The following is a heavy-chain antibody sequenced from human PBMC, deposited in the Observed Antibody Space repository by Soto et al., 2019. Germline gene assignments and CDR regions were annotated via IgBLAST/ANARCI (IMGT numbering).Heavy chain of an antibody. J-gene: IGHJ6*02. CDR1: GGTFSSYT. Sequence: QVQLVQSGAEVKKPGSSVKVSCKASGGTFSSYTISWVRQAPGQGLEWMGRIIPILGIANYAQKFQGRVTITAEKSTSTAYMELSSLRSEDTAVYYCARAYSSSWDYYYGMDVWGQGTTVTVSS. CDR3: ARAYSSSWDYYYGMDV. D-gene: IGHD6-13*01. V-gene: IGHV1-69*02. CDR2: IIPILGIA.